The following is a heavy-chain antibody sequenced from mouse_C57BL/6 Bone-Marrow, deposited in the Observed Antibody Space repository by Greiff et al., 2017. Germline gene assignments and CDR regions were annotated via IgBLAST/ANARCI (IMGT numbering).Heavy chain of an antibody. CDR1: GYTFTSYG. Sequence: VQLQESGAELARPGASVKLSCKASGYTFTSYGISWVKQRTGQGLEWIGEIYPRSGNTYYNEKFKGKATLTADKSSSTSYMELRILTSVDSAVSFFARVDYYCSSYYAKDYWGQGTAVTVSS. V-gene: IGHV1-81*01. J-gene: IGHJ4*01. D-gene: IGHD1-1*01. CDR3: ARVDYYCSSYYAKDY. CDR2: IYPRSGNT.